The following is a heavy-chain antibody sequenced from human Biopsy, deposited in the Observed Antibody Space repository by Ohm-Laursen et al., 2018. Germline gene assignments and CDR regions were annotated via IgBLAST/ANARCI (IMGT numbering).Heavy chain of an antibody. Sequence: SSVSASCKPSGGSFSSYAISWVQQAPGQGLEWMGGIIPFFGTPNYAQMFQGRVTITADTSTSTAYMELSSLRSDDTAVYYCARGRRLPAAISSYYYAMDVWGQGTTVTVSS. CDR1: GGSFSSYA. J-gene: IGHJ6*02. D-gene: IGHD2-2*01. CDR3: ARGRRLPAAISSYYYAMDV. CDR2: IIPFFGTP. V-gene: IGHV1-69*06.